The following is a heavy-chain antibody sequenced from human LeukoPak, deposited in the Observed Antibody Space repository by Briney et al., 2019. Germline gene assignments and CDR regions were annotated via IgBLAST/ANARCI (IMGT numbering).Heavy chain of an antibody. D-gene: IGHD6-13*01. J-gene: IGHJ4*02. CDR1: GFTFSSYS. Sequence: GGSLRLSCAASGFTFSSYSMNWVRQAPGKGLEWVSYISSSSSTIYYADSVKGRFTISRDNSRNTLYLQMNSLRAEDTAVYCCAKDQDVAAAGTWGSIDYWGQGTLVTVSS. V-gene: IGHV3-48*04. CDR2: ISSSSSTI. CDR3: AKDQDVAAAGTWGSIDY.